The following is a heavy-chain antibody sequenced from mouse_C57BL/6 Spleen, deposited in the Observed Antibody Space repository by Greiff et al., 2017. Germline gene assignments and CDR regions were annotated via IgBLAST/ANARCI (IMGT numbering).Heavy chain of an antibody. V-gene: IGHV1-9*01. J-gene: IGHJ4*01. CDR2: ILPGSGST. CDR1: GYTFTAYW. Sequence: LQQSGASVKLSCTATGYTFTAYWIEWVKQRPGRGLEWIGEILPGSGSTNYNEKFKGKATFTADTSSNTAYMQLSSLTTEDSAIYYCARGGNAMDYWGQGTSVTVSS. CDR3: ARGGNAMDY.